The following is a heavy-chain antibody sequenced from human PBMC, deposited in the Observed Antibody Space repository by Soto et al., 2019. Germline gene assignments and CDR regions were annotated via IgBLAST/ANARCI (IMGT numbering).Heavy chain of an antibody. CDR1: GGTFSNYA. Sequence: QVQLVQSGAEVKKPGSSVKVSCKASGGTFSNYAISWVRQAPGQGLEWMGGIIPIFGTANYAQKFQGRVTITADESTSTAYMELSSLRSEDTAVYYCARPLPPYCSGGRCYSGLDYWGQGTLVTVSS. J-gene: IGHJ4*02. D-gene: IGHD2-15*01. V-gene: IGHV1-69*12. CDR2: IIPIFGTA. CDR3: ARPLPPYCSGGRCYSGLDY.